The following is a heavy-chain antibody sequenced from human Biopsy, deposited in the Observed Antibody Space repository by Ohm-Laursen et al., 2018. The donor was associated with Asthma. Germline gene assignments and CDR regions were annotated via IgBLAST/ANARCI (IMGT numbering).Heavy chain of an antibody. J-gene: IGHJ4*02. CDR2: ISFDGRYE. CDR1: GFSFGSFG. Sequence: RLSCAASGFSFGSFGMHWVRQVPGKGPEWVALISFDGRYEYYADSVKGRFTISRDNPMKRLYLQMSSLTAEDTAVYYCASRGGDFWSGYYMDYWGQGTLVTVSS. V-gene: IGHV3-30*03. CDR3: ASRGGDFWSGYYMDY. D-gene: IGHD3-3*01.